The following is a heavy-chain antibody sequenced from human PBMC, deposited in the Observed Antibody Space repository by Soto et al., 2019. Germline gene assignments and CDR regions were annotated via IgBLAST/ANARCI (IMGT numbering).Heavy chain of an antibody. CDR2: IIPIFGTA. V-gene: IGHV1-69*13. Sequence: SVKVSCKAPGGTFSSYAISWVRQAPGQGLEWMGGIIPIFGTANYAQKFQGRVTITADESTSTAYMELSSLRSEDTAVYYCARDRVVAANNWFDPWGQGTLVTVSS. D-gene: IGHD2-15*01. CDR3: ARDRVVAANNWFDP. J-gene: IGHJ5*02. CDR1: GGTFSSYA.